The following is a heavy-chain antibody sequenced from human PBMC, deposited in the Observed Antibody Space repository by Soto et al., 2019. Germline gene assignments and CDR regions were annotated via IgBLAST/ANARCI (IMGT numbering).Heavy chain of an antibody. CDR3: AMAPLYSSSWSEGHWSDP. J-gene: IGHJ5*02. D-gene: IGHD6-13*01. Sequence: PSPTLSLTCAISGGSVSSNSAAWNWIRQSPSRGLEWLGRTYYRSKWYNDYAVSVKSRITINPDTSKNQFSLQLNSVTPEDTAVYYCAMAPLYSSSWSEGHWSDPWGQGTLVTVSS. CDR2: TYYRSKWYN. V-gene: IGHV6-1*01. CDR1: GGSVSSNSAA.